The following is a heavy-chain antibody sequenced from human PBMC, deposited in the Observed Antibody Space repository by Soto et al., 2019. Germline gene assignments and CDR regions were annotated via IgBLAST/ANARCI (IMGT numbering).Heavy chain of an antibody. CDR1: GYTFTSYY. CDR2: INPSGGST. Sequence: QVQLVQSGAEVKKPGASVKVSCKASGYTFTSYYMHWVRQAPGQGLEWMGIINPSGGSTSYAQKFKGTVTMTRDTYTSTVYMELSSLRSEDTAVYYCARDVRCSGGSCYSIPTNYYYYYGMDVWGQGTTVTVSS. V-gene: IGHV1-46*01. J-gene: IGHJ6*02. CDR3: ARDVRCSGGSCYSIPTNYYYYYGMDV. D-gene: IGHD2-15*01.